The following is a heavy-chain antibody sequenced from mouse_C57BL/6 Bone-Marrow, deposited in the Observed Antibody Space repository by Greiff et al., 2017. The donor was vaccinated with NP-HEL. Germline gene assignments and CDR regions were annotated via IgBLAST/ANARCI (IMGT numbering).Heavy chain of an antibody. J-gene: IGHJ3*01. Sequence: QVQLQQPGAELVRPGTSVKLSCKASGYTFTSYWMHWVKQRPGQGLEWIGVIDPSDSYTNYNQKFKGKATLTVDTSSSTAYMQLSSLTSEDSAVYYCARNYGSSYGCPWFAYGGQGTLVTVSA. V-gene: IGHV1-59*01. CDR2: IDPSDSYT. CDR3: ARNYGSSYGCPWFAY. CDR1: GYTFTSYW. D-gene: IGHD1-1*01.